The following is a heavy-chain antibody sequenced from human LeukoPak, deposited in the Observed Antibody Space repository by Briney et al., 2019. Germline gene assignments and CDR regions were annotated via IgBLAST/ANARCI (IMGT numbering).Heavy chain of an antibody. CDR1: GFTFKSYT. CDR3: TRDPNALDY. Sequence: GGSLRLSCAASGFTFKSYTMNWVRQAPGKGLEWVSSISSTRSSIYYADSVKGRFTISRDNAKNSLYLQMNSLRDEDTAVYYCTRDPNALDYWGQGTLVTVSS. V-gene: IGHV3-48*02. J-gene: IGHJ4*02. CDR2: ISSTRSSI.